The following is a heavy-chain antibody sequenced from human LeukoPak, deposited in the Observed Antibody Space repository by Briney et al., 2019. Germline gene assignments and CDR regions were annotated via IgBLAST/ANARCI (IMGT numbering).Heavy chain of an antibody. J-gene: IGHJ4*02. D-gene: IGHD3-10*01. Sequence: GGSLRLSCAASGFTVSSNYMSWVRQAPGQGLEWVSVIYSGGSTYYADSVKGRFTISRDNSKNTLYLQMNSLRAEDTAVYYCASGTVSPTGSGSYKIFDYWGQGTLVTVSS. CDR2: IYSGGST. V-gene: IGHV3-66*01. CDR3: ASGTVSPTGSGSYKIFDY. CDR1: GFTVSSNY.